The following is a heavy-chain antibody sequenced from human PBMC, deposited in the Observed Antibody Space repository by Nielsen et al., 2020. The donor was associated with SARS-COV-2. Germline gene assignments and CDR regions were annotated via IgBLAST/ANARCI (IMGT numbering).Heavy chain of an antibody. CDR3: AKVDYGDYEGYFDL. CDR1: GFTFSSYG. Sequence: GGSLRLSCAASGFTFSSYGMHWVRQAPGKGLEWVSGISWNSGSIGYADSVKGRFTISRDNAKNSLYLQMNSLRAEDTALYYCAKVDYGDYEGYFDLWGRGTLVTVSS. V-gene: IGHV3-9*01. J-gene: IGHJ2*01. D-gene: IGHD4-17*01. CDR2: ISWNSGSI.